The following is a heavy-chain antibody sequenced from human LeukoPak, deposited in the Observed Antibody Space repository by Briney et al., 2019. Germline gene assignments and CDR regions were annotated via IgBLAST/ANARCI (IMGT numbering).Heavy chain of an antibody. CDR2: ISYDGSNK. J-gene: IGHJ4*02. Sequence: GGSLRLSCAASGFTFSSYAMHWVRQAPGKGLEWVAVISYDGSNKYYADSVKGRFTISRDNSKNTLYLQMNSPRAEDTAGYYCARDSMIFMTTVIDGLFDYWGQGTLVTVSS. CDR3: ARDSMIFMTTVIDGLFDY. V-gene: IGHV3-30*04. CDR1: GFTFSSYA. D-gene: IGHD4-11*01.